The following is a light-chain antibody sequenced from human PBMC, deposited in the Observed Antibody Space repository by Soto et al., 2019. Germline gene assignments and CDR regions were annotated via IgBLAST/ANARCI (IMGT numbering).Light chain of an antibody. Sequence: VVLTQSPATLSLSPGERATLSCRTSLSVSVYLDWYHQKSGQAPRLRISDAANRATGSPARFSGSGSGTDFTLTISSLEPEDFPVYYCHQRQYWPPISCSQATR. CDR1: LSVSVY. V-gene: IGKV3-11*01. J-gene: IGKJ5*01. CDR2: DAA. CDR3: HQRQYWPPIS.